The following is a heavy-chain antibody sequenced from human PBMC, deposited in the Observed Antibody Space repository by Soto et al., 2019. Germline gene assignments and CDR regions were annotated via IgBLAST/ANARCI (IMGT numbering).Heavy chain of an antibody. CDR3: AKDLYCSSTSCYTVVVY. D-gene: IGHD2-2*02. CDR2: ISGSGGST. J-gene: IGHJ4*02. CDR1: GFTFSSYA. V-gene: IGHV3-23*01. Sequence: GSLRLSCAASGFTFSSYAMSWVRQAPGKGLEWVSAISGSGGSTYYADSVKGRLTISRDNSKNTLYLQMNSLRAEDTAVYYCAKDLYCSSTSCYTVVVYWGQGTLVTVSS.